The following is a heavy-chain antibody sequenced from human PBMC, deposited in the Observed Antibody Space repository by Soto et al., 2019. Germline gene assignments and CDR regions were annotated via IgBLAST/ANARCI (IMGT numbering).Heavy chain of an antibody. J-gene: IGHJ6*02. D-gene: IGHD2-2*01. CDR1: GFSLSYTTMG. CDR3: ARIRGQLLVYYYYGMDV. CDR2: IFSNDEK. Sequence: QVTLKESGPVLVKPTEPLTLTCTVSGFSLSYTTMGVTWVRQPPGKALEWLAHIFSNDEKSYSTSLKSRLTISKDTSKCQVVLTMTNMDPVDTATYYCARIRGQLLVYYYYGMDVWGQGTTVTVSS. V-gene: IGHV2-26*01.